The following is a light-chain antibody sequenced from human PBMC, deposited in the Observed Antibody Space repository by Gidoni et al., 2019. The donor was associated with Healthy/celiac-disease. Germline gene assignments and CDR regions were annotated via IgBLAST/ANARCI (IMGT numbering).Light chain of an antibody. CDR3: QQYGSSPYT. CDR2: GAS. J-gene: IGKJ2*01. CDR1: QSVSSSY. V-gene: IGKV3-20*01. Sequence: SCRASQSVSSSYLAWYQQKPGQAPRLLIYGASSRATGIPDRFSGSGSGTDFTLTISRLEPEDFAVYYCQQYGSSPYTLXQXTKLEIK.